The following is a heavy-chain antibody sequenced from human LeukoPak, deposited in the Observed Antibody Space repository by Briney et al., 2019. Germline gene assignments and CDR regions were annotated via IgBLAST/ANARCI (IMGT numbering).Heavy chain of an antibody. CDR3: ARGPDYGSFDY. CDR1: GFTFSDYY. V-gene: IGHV3-11*04. CDR2: ISSSGSTV. Sequence: GGSLRLSCAASGFTFSDYYMSWIRQAPGKGLEWVSYISSSGSTVYYADSVKGRFTISRGNAKNSLYLQMNSLRAEDTAVYYCARGPDYGSFDYWGQGTLVTVSS. J-gene: IGHJ4*02. D-gene: IGHD4/OR15-4a*01.